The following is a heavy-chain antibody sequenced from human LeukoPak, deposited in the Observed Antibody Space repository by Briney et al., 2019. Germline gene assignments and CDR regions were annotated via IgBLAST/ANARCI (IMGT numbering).Heavy chain of an antibody. CDR2: INHSGST. CDR1: GGSFSGFY. D-gene: IGHD3-22*01. CDR3: ARMGDDSSGYPGDYFDF. J-gene: IGHJ4*02. Sequence: LETLSLTCAVSGGSFSGFYWSWIRQPPGKGLEWIGHINHSGSTNYNPSLKGRLTISVDTSKTLFSVKLSSVTAADTAMYYCARMGDDSSGYPGDYFDFWGQGSLVTVSS. V-gene: IGHV4-34*01.